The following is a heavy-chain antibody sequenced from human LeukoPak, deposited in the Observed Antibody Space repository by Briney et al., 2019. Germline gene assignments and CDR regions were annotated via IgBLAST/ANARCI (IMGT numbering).Heavy chain of an antibody. CDR2: MYHSGST. V-gene: IGHV4-38-2*01. CDR1: GYSISSGYY. J-gene: IGHJ5*02. D-gene: IGHD2/OR15-2a*01. CDR3: ARGRWTSSNNNWFDP. Sequence: SETLSLTCAVSGYSISSGYYWGWIRQPPGKGLEWIGSMYHSGSTYYNPPLKSRVTISVDTSKNQFSLKLSSVTAADTAVYYCARGRWTSSNNNWFDPWGQGTLVTVSS.